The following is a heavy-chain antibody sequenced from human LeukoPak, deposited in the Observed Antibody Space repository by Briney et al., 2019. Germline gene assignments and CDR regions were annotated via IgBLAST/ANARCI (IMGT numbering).Heavy chain of an antibody. D-gene: IGHD2-8*01. V-gene: IGHV3-48*03. CDR1: GFTFSSYE. Sequence: GSLRLSCAASGFTFSSYEMNWVRQAPGKGLEWVSYISSSGRTIYYADSVKGRFTISRDNAKNSLYLQMNSLRAEDTAVYYCAGGSSGDCTNGVCYYYYYYYMDVWGKGTTVTVSS. CDR3: AGGSSGDCTNGVCYYYYYYYMDV. J-gene: IGHJ6*03. CDR2: ISSSGRTI.